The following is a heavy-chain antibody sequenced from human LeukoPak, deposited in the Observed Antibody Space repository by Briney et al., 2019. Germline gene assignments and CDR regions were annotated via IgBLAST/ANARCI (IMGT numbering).Heavy chain of an antibody. J-gene: IGHJ4*02. V-gene: IGHV3-74*01. Sequence: GGSLRLSCAASGFTFSNHWMHWVRQAPGKGLVWFSHINSDGSTTTYADSVKGRFTISRDNAKNTLYLQMNSLRAEETAVYYCAREVTTRTTFGLDYWGQGTRVTVSS. CDR3: AREVTTRTTFGLDY. CDR2: INSDGSTT. D-gene: IGHD4-17*01. CDR1: GFTFSNHW.